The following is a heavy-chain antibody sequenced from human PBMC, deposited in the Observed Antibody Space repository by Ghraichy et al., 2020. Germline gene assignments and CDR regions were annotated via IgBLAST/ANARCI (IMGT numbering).Heavy chain of an antibody. J-gene: IGHJ4*02. CDR1: GFTVSSNY. Sequence: GGSLRLSCAASGFTVSSNYMSWVRQAPGKGLEWVSVIYSGGSTYYADSVKGRFTISRDNSKNTLYLQMNSLRAEDTAVYYCARYQLLLYTQYFDYWGQGTLVTVSS. CDR3: ARYQLLLYTQYFDY. CDR2: IYSGGST. V-gene: IGHV3-53*01. D-gene: IGHD2-2*01.